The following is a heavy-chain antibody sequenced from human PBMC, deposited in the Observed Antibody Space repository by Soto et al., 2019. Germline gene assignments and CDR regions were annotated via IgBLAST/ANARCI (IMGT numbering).Heavy chain of an antibody. CDR2: ISYDGSNK. CDR3: ARGPSYSDSYFDH. CDR1: GFTFSSYG. V-gene: IGHV3-30*03. Sequence: GVCLRLSCAASGFTFSSYGMHWVLPSPGKGLEWVAVISYDGSNKYYADSVEGRFTISRDNSKNTVYLQMNSLRLEDTAVYYCARGPSYSDSYFDHWGQGTLVTVSS. D-gene: IGHD4-17*01. J-gene: IGHJ4*02.